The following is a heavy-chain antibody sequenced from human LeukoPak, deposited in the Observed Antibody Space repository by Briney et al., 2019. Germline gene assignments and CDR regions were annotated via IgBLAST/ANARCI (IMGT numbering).Heavy chain of an antibody. D-gene: IGHD3-10*01. CDR2: ISHDGSNK. J-gene: IGHJ6*03. Sequence: GGSLRLSCAASGFTFSSYAMHWVRQAPGKGLEWVAVISHDGSNKYYADSVEGRFTISRDNSKNTLYLQMNSLRAEDTAVYYCARVGPYYYGSGIPLYYYYMDVWGKGTTVTVSS. V-gene: IGHV3-30-3*01. CDR1: GFTFSSYA. CDR3: ARVGPYYYGSGIPLYYYYMDV.